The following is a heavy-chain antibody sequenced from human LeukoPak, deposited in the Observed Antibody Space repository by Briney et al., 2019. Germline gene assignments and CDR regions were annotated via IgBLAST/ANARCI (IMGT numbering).Heavy chain of an antibody. Sequence: GESLKISCQGSGCSFNSYWIGWVRQVPGKGLEWMGIIYLGDSDTRYSPSFQGQVTISADKSISTAYLQWSSLKASDTAMYYCARHPSYTSGWPLDYWGQGTLVTVSS. D-gene: IGHD6-19*01. CDR3: ARHPSYTSGWPLDY. CDR2: IYLGDSDT. CDR1: GCSFNSYW. V-gene: IGHV5-51*01. J-gene: IGHJ4*02.